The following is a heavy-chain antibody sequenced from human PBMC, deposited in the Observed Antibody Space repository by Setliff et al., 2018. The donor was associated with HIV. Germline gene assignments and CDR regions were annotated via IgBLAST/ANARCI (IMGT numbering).Heavy chain of an antibody. CDR1: GGSIRSSSSY. CDR3: ARDRVWGYFDK. Sequence: SETLSLTCTVSGGSIRSSSSYWGWIRQPPGKGLEWIGIIYYSGSTKYNPSLDSRVSITVDTSKNQFSLKLTSVTAADTAVYYCARDRVWGYFDKWGQGALVTVSS. D-gene: IGHD2-8*01. CDR2: IYYSGST. V-gene: IGHV4-39*07. J-gene: IGHJ4*02.